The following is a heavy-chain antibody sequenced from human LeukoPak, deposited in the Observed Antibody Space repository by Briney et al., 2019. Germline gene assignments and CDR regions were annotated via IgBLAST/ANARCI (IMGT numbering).Heavy chain of an antibody. CDR2: TYYRSEWYK. CDR1: GDSVSSNSAA. Sequence: SQTLSLTCAISGDSVSSNSAAWNWIRQSPSRGLEWLGRTYYRSEWYKDYAVSVKSRITINPDTSKNQFSLKLSSVTAADTAVYYCARCYYGDYNGEFDPWGQGTLVTVSS. CDR3: ARCYYGDYNGEFDP. J-gene: IGHJ5*02. D-gene: IGHD4-17*01. V-gene: IGHV6-1*01.